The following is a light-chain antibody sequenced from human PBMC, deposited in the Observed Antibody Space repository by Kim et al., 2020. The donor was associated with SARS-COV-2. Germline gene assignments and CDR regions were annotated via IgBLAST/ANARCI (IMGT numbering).Light chain of an antibody. J-gene: IGLJ1*01. V-gene: IGLV3-1*01. Sequence: SYELTQPPSLSVSSGQTASITCSGDKLGDGFASWYQQKPGQSPVLVIYQDSKRPSGIPERFSGSNSGNTATLTISGTQALDEADYYCQAWDGSPACVFGT. CDR1: KLGDGF. CDR2: QDS. CDR3: QAWDGSPACV.